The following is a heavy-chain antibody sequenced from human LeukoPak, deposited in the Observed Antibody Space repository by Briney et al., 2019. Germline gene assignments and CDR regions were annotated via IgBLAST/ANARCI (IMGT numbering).Heavy chain of an antibody. CDR2: IWYDGSQK. V-gene: IGHV3-33*01. CDR3: ARYTSGYDFDY. CDR1: VFTFSGHG. D-gene: IGHD5-12*01. J-gene: IGHJ4*02. Sequence: GGSLRLSCAASVFTFSGHGMHWVRQAPGKGLEWVAVIWYDGSQKYYADSVKGRFTISRDNSKNTLFLQMNSLRAEDTAVYHCARYTSGYDFDYWGQGTLVTVSS.